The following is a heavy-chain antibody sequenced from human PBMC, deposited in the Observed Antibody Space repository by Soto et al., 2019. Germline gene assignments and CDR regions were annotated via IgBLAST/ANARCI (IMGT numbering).Heavy chain of an antibody. V-gene: IGHV1-3*01. CDR3: AGVGSRWLDRFDP. CDR2: INAGNGNT. CDR1: GYTFTSYA. J-gene: IGHJ5*02. Sequence: QVQLVQSGAEVKKPGASVKVSCKASGYTFTSYAMHWVRQAPGQRLEWMGWINAGNGNTKYSQKFQGRVTITRDTSASTAYMELSSLRSEDTAVYYCAGVGSRWLDRFDPWGQGTLVTVSS. D-gene: IGHD5-12*01.